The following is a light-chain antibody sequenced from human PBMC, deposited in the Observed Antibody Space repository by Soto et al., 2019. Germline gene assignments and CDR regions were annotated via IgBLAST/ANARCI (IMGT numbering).Light chain of an antibody. CDR2: RNN. CDR3: AARDDSLNCFYV. V-gene: IGLV1-47*01. CDR1: TSNIGSND. J-gene: IGLJ1*01. Sequence: QSVLTQPPSASGTPRQGVTISYSGSTSNIGSNDVYWYQQLPGTAPKLLIYRNNQRHSMVPDRVLGCNSATSASLDISGLRFDEVADYFCAARDDSLNCFYVFDTGAKGTVL.